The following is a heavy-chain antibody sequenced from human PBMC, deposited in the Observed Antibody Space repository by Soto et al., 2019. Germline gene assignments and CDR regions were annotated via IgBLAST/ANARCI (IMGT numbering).Heavy chain of an antibody. Sequence: QVQLQESGPGLVKPSQTLSLTCNVSGSSINSGGYYWSWIRQHPGKGLEWIGYIYYSGLTYYNPSLKSRVIILVDTSKNPFYLKLSSVTAADTAVYYCARSTSGRHSGFEIWGQGTMVTVSS. CDR3: ARSTSGRHSGFEI. J-gene: IGHJ3*02. CDR1: GSSINSGGYY. D-gene: IGHD3-10*01. CDR2: IYYSGLT. V-gene: IGHV4-31*03.